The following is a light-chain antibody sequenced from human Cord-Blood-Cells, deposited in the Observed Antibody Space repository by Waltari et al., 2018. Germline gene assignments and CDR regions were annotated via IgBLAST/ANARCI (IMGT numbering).Light chain of an antibody. J-gene: IGKJ2*01. CDR1: QSVSSY. CDR2: DAS. Sequence: EIVLTQSPATLSLSPGERATLSGRASQSVSSYLAWNQQKPGQAPRLLIYDASNRATGIPARFSGSGSGTDFTLTISSLEPEDFAVYYCQQRSNWPYTFGQGTKLEIK. CDR3: QQRSNWPYT. V-gene: IGKV3-11*01.